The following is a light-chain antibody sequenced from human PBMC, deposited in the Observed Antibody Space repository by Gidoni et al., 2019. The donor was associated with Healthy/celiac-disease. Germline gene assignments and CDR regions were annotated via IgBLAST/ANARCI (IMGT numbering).Light chain of an antibody. CDR1: QSVSSSY. Sequence: EIVLTPSPGTLSLSPGERATLSCRASQSVSSSYLAWYQQKPGQAPRILIYGASSRSTGIPERFSGSGSGTDFTLTISRLEPEDVAVYYCQQYGSSPGTFGQGTKVEIK. V-gene: IGKV3-20*01. CDR2: GAS. CDR3: QQYGSSPGT. J-gene: IGKJ1*01.